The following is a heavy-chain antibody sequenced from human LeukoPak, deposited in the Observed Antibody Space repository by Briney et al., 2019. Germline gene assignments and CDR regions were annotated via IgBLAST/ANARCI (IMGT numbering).Heavy chain of an antibody. CDR1: GGSISSYY. Sequence: SETLSLTCTVSGGSISSYYWSWIRQPPGKGLEWIGYIYYSGSTNYNPSLKSRVTISVDTSKNQFSLKLSSVTAADTAVYYCARRRSAAEYFDYWGQGTLVTVPS. CDR3: ARRRSAAEYFDY. J-gene: IGHJ4*02. CDR2: IYYSGST. D-gene: IGHD6-13*01. V-gene: IGHV4-59*08.